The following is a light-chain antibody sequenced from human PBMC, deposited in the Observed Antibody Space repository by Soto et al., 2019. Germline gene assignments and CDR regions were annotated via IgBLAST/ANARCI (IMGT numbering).Light chain of an antibody. Sequence: QCVLTQPPSTSVTPGQTITISCSGSSANRGGNSVSWYEQLPGTAHKLLLYDDDKRPSGIPDRFSGSKSGTSATLGITGFQTGDEADYYCGSWDSSLSAYVFGTGTKVTVL. CDR1: SANRGGNS. CDR3: GSWDSSLSAYV. J-gene: IGLJ1*01. CDR2: DDD. V-gene: IGLV1-51*01.